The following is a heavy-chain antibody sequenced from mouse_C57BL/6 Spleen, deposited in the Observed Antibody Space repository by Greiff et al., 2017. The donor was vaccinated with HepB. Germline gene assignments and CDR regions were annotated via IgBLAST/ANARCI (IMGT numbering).Heavy chain of an antibody. J-gene: IGHJ2*01. Sequence: EVQLVESGGGLVKPGGSLKLSCAASGFTFSDYGMHWVRQAPEKGLEWVAYISSGSSTIYYADTVKGRFTISRDNAKNTLFLQMTSLRSEDTAMYYCARGYYSNYVLFDYWGQGTTLTVSS. V-gene: IGHV5-17*01. CDR3: ARGYYSNYVLFDY. D-gene: IGHD2-5*01. CDR1: GFTFSDYG. CDR2: ISSGSSTI.